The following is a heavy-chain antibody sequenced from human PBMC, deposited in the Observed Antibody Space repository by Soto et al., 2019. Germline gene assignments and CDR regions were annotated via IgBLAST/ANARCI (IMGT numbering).Heavy chain of an antibody. CDR2: IYYSGST. Sequence: QLQLQESGPGLVKPSETLSLTCTVSGGSISSSSYYWGWIRQPPGKGLEWIGSIYYSGSTYYNPSLKSRVTISVDTSKNQFSLKLSSVTAADTVVYYCASREATQIDYWGQGTLVTVSS. CDR3: ASREATQIDY. CDR1: GGSISSSSYY. V-gene: IGHV4-39*01. J-gene: IGHJ4*02. D-gene: IGHD1-26*01.